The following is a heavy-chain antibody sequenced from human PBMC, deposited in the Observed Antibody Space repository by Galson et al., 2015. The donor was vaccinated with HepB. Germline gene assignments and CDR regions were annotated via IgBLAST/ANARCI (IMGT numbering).Heavy chain of an antibody. V-gene: IGHV3-15*01. CDR3: TTGYYDSTDAFGI. CDR2: IKSKTDGGTT. CDR1: GFTFSSYA. J-gene: IGHJ3*02. D-gene: IGHD3-22*01. Sequence: SLRLSCAASGFTFSSYAMSWVRQAPGQGLEWVGRIKSKTDGGTTDYAAPVKGRFTISRDDSKNTLYLQMNSLKTEDTAVYYCTTGYYDSTDAFGIWGQGTMVTVSS.